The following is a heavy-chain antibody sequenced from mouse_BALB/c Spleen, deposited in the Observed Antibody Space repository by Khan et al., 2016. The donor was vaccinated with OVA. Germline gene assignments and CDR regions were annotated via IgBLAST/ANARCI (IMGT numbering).Heavy chain of an antibody. V-gene: IGHV1-87*01. CDR2: IYPGDGDT. CDR3: ASGITNYYAMDY. J-gene: IGHJ4*01. Sequence: QVQLKQSGAELARPGASVKLSCKASGYTFTSYWMQWVKQRPGQGLEWIGAIYPGDGDTRYTQKFKGKATLTADKSSRTAYMQLSSLASEDSAVFCCASGITNYYAMDYWGQGTSVTVSS. CDR1: GYTFTSYW.